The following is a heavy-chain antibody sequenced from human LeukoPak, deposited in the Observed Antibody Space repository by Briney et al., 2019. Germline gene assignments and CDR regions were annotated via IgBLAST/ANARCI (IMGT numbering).Heavy chain of an antibody. CDR2: INTNTGNP. D-gene: IGHD3-9*01. V-gene: IGHV7-4-1*02. CDR3: ARVTYYDILTDSGDYGMDV. J-gene: IGHJ6*02. Sequence: ASVKVSCKASGYTFTSYAMNWVRQAPGQGLEWMGWINTNTGNPTYAQGFTGRFVFSLDTSVSTAYPQISSLKAEDTAVYYCARVTYYDILTDSGDYGMDVWGQGTTVTVSS. CDR1: GYTFTSYA.